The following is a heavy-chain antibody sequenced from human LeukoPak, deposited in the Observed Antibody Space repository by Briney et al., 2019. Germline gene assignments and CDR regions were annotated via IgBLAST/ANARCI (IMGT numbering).Heavy chain of an antibody. CDR1: GFTFNSYW. CDR2: INQDGTEK. D-gene: IGHD6-13*01. V-gene: IGHV3-7*03. Sequence: PGGSLRLSCAASGFTFNSYWMSWVRQASGEGLEWVAKINQDGTEKAYVDSVRGRFTISRDNAKNSLFLQMNSLRAEDTAVYYCARGPLIAAAGTWWGQGTLVTVSS. CDR3: ARGPLIAAAGTW. J-gene: IGHJ4*02.